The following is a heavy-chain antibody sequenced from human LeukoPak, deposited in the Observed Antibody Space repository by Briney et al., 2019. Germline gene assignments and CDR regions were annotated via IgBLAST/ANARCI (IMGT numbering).Heavy chain of an antibody. J-gene: IGHJ4*02. Sequence: PGGSLRLSCAASGFTVSSNYMSWVRQAPGKGLEWVSVIYSGGSTYYADSVKGRFTISRDNSKNTLYLQMNSLRAEDTAVYYYASHGRDYGGNGGYFDYWGQGTLVTVSS. D-gene: IGHD4-23*01. CDR1: GFTVSSNY. CDR3: ASHGRDYGGNGGYFDY. V-gene: IGHV3-53*01. CDR2: IYSGGST.